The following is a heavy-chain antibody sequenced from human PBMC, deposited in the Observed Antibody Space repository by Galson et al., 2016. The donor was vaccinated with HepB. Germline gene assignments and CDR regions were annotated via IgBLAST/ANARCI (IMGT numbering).Heavy chain of an antibody. V-gene: IGHV1-8*02. Sequence: SVKVSCKASGYTFTSYDIHWVRQATGQGLEWMGWMNPNSGNTGYAQKFQGRVTLTRSTSKSTVYMELSSLRSEDMAMYYCARVEYASSTGANRFCYWGQGTLVTVSS. J-gene: IGHJ4*02. CDR1: GYTFTSYD. CDR2: MNPNSGNT. CDR3: ARVEYASSTGANRFCY. D-gene: IGHD6-6*01.